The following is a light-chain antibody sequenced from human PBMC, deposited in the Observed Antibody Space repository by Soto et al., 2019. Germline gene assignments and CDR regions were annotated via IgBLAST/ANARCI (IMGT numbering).Light chain of an antibody. CDR2: LGS. V-gene: IGKV2-28*01. Sequence: DLVMTQSPLSLPVTPGEPASISCRSSQSLLHSTGYNYLDWYLQKPGQSPQLLIYLGSNWASGVPDRFSGSGSGTDFTLKISRVEAEDVGVYYCMQSLQTPRTFGQGTKVEIK. J-gene: IGKJ1*01. CDR3: MQSLQTPRT. CDR1: QSLLHSTGYNY.